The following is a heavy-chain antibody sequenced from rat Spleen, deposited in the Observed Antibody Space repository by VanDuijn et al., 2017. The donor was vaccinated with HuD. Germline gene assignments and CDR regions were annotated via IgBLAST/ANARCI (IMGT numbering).Heavy chain of an antibody. J-gene: IGHJ2*01. Sequence: QVQLKESGPGLVQPSQTLSLTCTVSGLSLTSNTVHWVRQPPGKGLEWMGGVWGDGSTRYSSDLESRLSISRDTSKSQVYLKMHSLQTEDTATYYCASRIYYYSGVDYWGQGVMVTVSS. D-gene: IGHD1-1*01. CDR3: ASRIYYYSGVDY. CDR2: VWGDGST. V-gene: IGHV2-1*01. CDR1: GLSLTSNT.